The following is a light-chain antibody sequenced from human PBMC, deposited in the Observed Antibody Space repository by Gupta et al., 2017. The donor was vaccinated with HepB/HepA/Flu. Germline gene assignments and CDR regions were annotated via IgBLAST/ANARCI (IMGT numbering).Light chain of an antibody. Sequence: VQMTQSPSSHSASVGDRLTITCRASQDISHYLAWYQQKPGKVPKLLIYDASVVEGGVPSRFSASRSGTEFTLTITTLQPEDVATYYCHKYDSVPWTFGQGTKIEI. CDR2: DAS. V-gene: IGKV1-27*01. J-gene: IGKJ1*01. CDR1: QDISHY. CDR3: HKYDSVPWT.